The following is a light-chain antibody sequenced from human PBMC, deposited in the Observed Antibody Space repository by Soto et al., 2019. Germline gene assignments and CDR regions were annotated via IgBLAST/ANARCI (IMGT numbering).Light chain of an antibody. V-gene: IGKV3-20*01. CDR1: QSVNSTS. J-gene: IGKJ1*01. CDR2: GAS. Sequence: EIVLTQSPGTLSLSPGETATLSCRASQSVNSTSLAWYQQKPGQAPRLLIHGASGRATGIPDRFSGSASGTDFTLTISRLGPEDFAVYFCQRYYYSVWTFGQGTKVEIK. CDR3: QRYYYSVWT.